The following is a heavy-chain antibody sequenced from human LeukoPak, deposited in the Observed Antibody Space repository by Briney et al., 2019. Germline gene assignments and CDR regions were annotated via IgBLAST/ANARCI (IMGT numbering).Heavy chain of an antibody. CDR3: ARYVEHSSSFDY. D-gene: IGHD6-13*01. CDR1: GGTFSSYA. V-gene: IGHV1-69*04. CDR2: IIPILGIA. J-gene: IGHJ4*02. Sequence: ASVKVSCKASGGTFSSYAISWVRQAPGQGLEWMGRIIPILGIANYAQKFQGRVTITADKSTSTAYMELSSLRSEDTAVYYCARYVEHSSSFDYWGQGTLVTVSS.